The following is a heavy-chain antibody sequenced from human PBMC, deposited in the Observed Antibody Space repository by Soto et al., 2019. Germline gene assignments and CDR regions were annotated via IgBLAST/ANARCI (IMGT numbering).Heavy chain of an antibody. V-gene: IGHV4-39*01. J-gene: IGHJ6*02. D-gene: IGHD2-15*01. CDR3: ARHLTYCSAGSCYSDFPYYGMDV. Sequence: QLQLQESGPGLVKPSETLSLTCTVSGGSISSSSYYWGWIRQPPGKGLEWIGSIFYSGSTYYNPSLKSRVTISVDTSKNPFSLKLSSVTAADPAVYYCARHLTYCSAGSCYSDFPYYGMDVWGQGTTVNVSS. CDR2: IFYSGST. CDR1: GGSISSSSYY.